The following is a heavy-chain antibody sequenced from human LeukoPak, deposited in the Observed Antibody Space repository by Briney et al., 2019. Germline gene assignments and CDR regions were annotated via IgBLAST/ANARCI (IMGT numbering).Heavy chain of an antibody. CDR3: AKPARLWNGVFDY. J-gene: IGHJ4*02. CDR1: GFTFGSYG. CDR2: ISYDGSNK. Sequence: SGRSLRLSCAASGFTFGSYGMHWVRQAPGKGLEWVAVISYDGSNKYYADSVKGRFTISRDNSKNTLYLQMNSLRAEDTAVYYCAKPARLWNGVFDYWGQGTLVTVSS. V-gene: IGHV3-30*18. D-gene: IGHD1-1*01.